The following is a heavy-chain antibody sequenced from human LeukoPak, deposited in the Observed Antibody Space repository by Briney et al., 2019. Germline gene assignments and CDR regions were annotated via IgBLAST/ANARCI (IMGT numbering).Heavy chain of an antibody. Sequence: ASVKVSCKASGYTFTSYAMHWVRQAPGQRLEWMGWINAGNGNTKYSQEFQGRVTMTTDTSTSTAYMELRSLRSDDTAVYYCARVGAAAGVFDYWGQGTLVTVSS. CDR3: ARVGAAAGVFDY. CDR2: INAGNGNT. D-gene: IGHD6-13*01. V-gene: IGHV1-3*01. CDR1: GYTFTSYA. J-gene: IGHJ4*02.